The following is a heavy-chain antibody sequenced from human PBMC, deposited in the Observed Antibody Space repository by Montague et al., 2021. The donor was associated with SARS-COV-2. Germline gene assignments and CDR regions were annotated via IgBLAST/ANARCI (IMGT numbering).Heavy chain of an antibody. J-gene: IGHJ4*02. D-gene: IGHD1-26*01. Sequence: SLRLSCAASGFTFTDCTMNWVRQVPGKGLEWVSGINWNGSDTGYADSVKGRFTISRDNAKNSLYLQMNRLRDEDTAFYYCARVKVGATIDYWGQGTLVTVSS. CDR3: ARVKVGATIDY. V-gene: IGHV3-20*04. CDR1: GFTFTDCT. CDR2: INWNGSDT.